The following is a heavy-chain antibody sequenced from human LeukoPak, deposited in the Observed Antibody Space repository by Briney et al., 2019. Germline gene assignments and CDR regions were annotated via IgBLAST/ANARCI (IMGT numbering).Heavy chain of an antibody. CDR3: AGHYAFDI. CDR2: IYYSGST. Sequence: PSETLSLTCPVSGGSISSSSYYWGWIRQPPGKGLEWIGSIYYSGSTYYNPSLKSRVTISVDTSKNQFSLKLSSVTAADTAVYYCAGHYAFDIWGQGTMVTVSS. V-gene: IGHV4-39*01. J-gene: IGHJ3*02. CDR1: GGSISSSSYY.